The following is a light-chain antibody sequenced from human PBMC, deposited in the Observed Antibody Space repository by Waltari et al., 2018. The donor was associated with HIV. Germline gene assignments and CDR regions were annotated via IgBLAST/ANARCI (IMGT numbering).Light chain of an antibody. CDR2: GAS. J-gene: IGKJ1*01. CDR3: QQYGSSPWT. Sequence: EIVLTQSAGPLSLSPGERATLSCRPSQSISTSHLAWYQQKPGRAPRLLIYGASSRATDIPDRFSGSGSGTDFTLTITRLEPEDFAIYYCQQYGSSPWTFGQGTKVEIK. CDR1: QSISTSH. V-gene: IGKV3-20*01.